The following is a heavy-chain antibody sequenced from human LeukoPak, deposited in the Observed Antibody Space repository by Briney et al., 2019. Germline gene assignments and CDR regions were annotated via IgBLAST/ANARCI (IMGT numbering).Heavy chain of an antibody. Sequence: GGSLRLSCAASGFTFSTYGMHWVRQAPGKGLEWVAVIWYDGSNTYYADSVKGRFTISRDNSKSTLYLQMNSLRAEDTAVYYCARGHSTQYYFDYWGQGTLVTVSS. J-gene: IGHJ4*02. V-gene: IGHV3-33*01. CDR3: ARGHSTQYYFDY. CDR2: IWYDGSNT. CDR1: GFTFSTYG. D-gene: IGHD1-1*01.